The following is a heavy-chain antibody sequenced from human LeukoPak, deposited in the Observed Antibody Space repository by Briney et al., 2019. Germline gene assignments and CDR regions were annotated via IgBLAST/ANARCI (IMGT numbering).Heavy chain of an antibody. CDR2: ISGSGGST. CDR1: GFTFSRYA. D-gene: IGHD6-6*01. J-gene: IGHJ4*02. V-gene: IGHV3-23*01. CDR3: AKISYSSSSPFDY. Sequence: GGSLRLSCAASGFTFSRYAMSWVRQAPGKGLEWVSAISGSGGSTYYADSVKGRFTISRDNSKNTLYLQMNSLRAEDTAVYYCAKISYSSSSPFDYWGQGTLVTVSS.